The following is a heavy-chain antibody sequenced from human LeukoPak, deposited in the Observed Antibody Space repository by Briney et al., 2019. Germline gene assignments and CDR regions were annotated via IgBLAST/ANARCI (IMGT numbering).Heavy chain of an antibody. J-gene: IGHJ4*02. CDR3: TTDRYYYDSSSYY. D-gene: IGHD3-22*01. CDR2: IKSKTDGGTT. V-gene: IGHV3-15*01. Sequence: WGSLRRSCSASGFTFSNAWMSWVRHAPGKGLEWVGHIKSKTDGGTTDYAAPVKGRFTISRDDSKNTLYLQMNRLKTEDTAVYYCTTDRYYYDSSSYYWGQGTLVTVSS. CDR1: GFTFSNAW.